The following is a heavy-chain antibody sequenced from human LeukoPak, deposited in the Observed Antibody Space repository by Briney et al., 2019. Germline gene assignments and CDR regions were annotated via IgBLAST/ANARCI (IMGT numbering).Heavy chain of an antibody. CDR3: ARQYPDIVVVVAAEDHYYFDY. CDR2: FDPEDGET. Sequence: GASVKVSCKVTGYTLTELSMHWGRQAPGKGLEWMGGFDPEDGETIYAQKFQGRVTMTEDTSTDTAYMELSSLRSEDTAVYYCARQYPDIVVVVAAEDHYYFDYWGQGTLVTVSS. V-gene: IGHV1-24*01. D-gene: IGHD2-15*01. CDR1: GYTLTELS. J-gene: IGHJ4*02.